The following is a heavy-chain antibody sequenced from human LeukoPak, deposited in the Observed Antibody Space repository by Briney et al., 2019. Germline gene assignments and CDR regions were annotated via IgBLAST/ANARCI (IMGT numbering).Heavy chain of an antibody. V-gene: IGHV3-53*01. CDR2: IYSGGAT. D-gene: IGHD1-1*01. Sequence: GGSLRLSCAASGFTVSSDYMNWVRQAPGKGLEWVSAIYSGGATYYADSVKGRFSISRDNSRNTVHLQMNSLRAEDTAVYYCARARYNWKGPYYFDSWGQGTLVTVSP. CDR3: ARARYNWKGPYYFDS. CDR1: GFTVSSDY. J-gene: IGHJ4*02.